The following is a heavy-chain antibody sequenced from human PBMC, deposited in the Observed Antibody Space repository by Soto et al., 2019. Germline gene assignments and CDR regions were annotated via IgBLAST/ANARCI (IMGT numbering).Heavy chain of an antibody. CDR2: IIPIFGTA. CDR3: AREQALYYDMDV. Sequence: ASVKVSCKASGGTFSSYAISWVRQAPGQGLEWMGGIIPIFGTANYAQKFQGRVTITADKSTSTAYMELSSLRSEDTAVYYCAREQALYYDMDVWGQGTTVTVSS. J-gene: IGHJ6*02. V-gene: IGHV1-69*06. CDR1: GGTFSSYA.